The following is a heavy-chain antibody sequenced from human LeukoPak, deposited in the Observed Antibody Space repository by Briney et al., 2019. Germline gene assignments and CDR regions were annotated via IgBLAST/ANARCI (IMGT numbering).Heavy chain of an antibody. D-gene: IGHD3-10*01. J-gene: IGHJ4*02. CDR3: SDVSGSY. V-gene: IGHV3-33*03. CDR2: IWYDGSNK. CDR1: GFTFSSYG. Sequence: PGGSLRLSCAASGFTFSSYGMHWVRQAPGKGLEWVAVIWYDGSNKYYADSVKGRFTISRDNAKNSLYLQMNSLRAEDTAVYYCSDVSGSYWGQGTLVTVSS.